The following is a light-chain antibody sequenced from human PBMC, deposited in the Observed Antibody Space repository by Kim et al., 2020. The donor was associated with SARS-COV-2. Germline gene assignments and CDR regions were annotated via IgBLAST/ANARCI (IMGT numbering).Light chain of an antibody. V-gene: IGKV1-39*01. CDR2: GAS. CDR3: QQSYSTPRT. CDR1: QSISYY. Sequence: DIQMTQSPSSLSASVGDRVTITCRASQSISYYLNWYQQKPGKAPKLLIYGASSLQSGVPSRFSGSGSGTDFTLTISSLQPEDFVTYYCQQSYSTPRTFGQGTKVDIK. J-gene: IGKJ1*01.